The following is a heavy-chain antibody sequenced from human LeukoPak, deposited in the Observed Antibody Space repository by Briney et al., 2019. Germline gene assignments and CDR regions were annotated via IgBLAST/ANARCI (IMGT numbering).Heavy chain of an antibody. V-gene: IGHV1-18*01. CDR3: ARDTYYYGSGTYAWYLDL. D-gene: IGHD3-10*01. CDR1: GYTFTSYG. CDR2: ISAYNGNT. J-gene: IGHJ2*01. Sequence: ASVKVSCKASGYTFTSYGISRVRQAPGQGLEWMGWISAYNGNTNYAQKLQGRVTMTTDTSTSTAYMELRSLRSDDTAVYYCARDTYYYGSGTYAWYLDLWGRGTLVTVSS.